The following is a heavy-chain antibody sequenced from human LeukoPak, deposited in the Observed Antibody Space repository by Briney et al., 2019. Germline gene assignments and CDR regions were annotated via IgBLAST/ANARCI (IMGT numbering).Heavy chain of an antibody. V-gene: IGHV5-51*01. J-gene: IGHJ4*02. CDR3: ALHPAQGSGSLDF. D-gene: IGHD3-10*01. Sequence: GESLKISCKGSGYSFTSYWIGWVRQMPGKGLEWMGIIYPGDSTTTYNPSFQGQITISADKSISTAYLQWSSLKASDTAIYYCALHPAQGSGSLDFWGQGTLVTVSS. CDR2: IYPGDSTT. CDR1: GYSFTSYW.